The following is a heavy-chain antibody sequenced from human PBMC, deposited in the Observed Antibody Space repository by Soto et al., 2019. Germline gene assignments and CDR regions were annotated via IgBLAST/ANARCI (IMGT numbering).Heavy chain of an antibody. Sequence: QVHLVQSGAELKKPGASVRVSCKASGYSFTRNGISWVRQAPGQGLEWMGWISAKNGDTNYAQKFQGRVIMTTDTSTSTAYMELRSLRSDDTAVYYCVRDSDRWTYGLGSWLEWGQGTPVTVSS. J-gene: IGHJ4*02. CDR1: GYSFTRNG. V-gene: IGHV1-18*01. CDR3: VRDSDRWTYGLGSWLE. CDR2: ISAKNGDT. D-gene: IGHD3-10*01.